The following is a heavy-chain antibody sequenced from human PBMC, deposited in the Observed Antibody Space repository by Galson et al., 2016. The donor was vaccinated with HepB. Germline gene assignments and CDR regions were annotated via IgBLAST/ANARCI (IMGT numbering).Heavy chain of an antibody. CDR2: ISYAGITK. CDR1: GITFNIYV. J-gene: IGHJ3*02. V-gene: IGHV3-30-3*01. Sequence: SLRLSCAASGITFNIYVMYWVRQAPGKGLEWVGAISYAGITKYYADSVKGRFTISRDNSKNTVYLQMSSLGAEDTAVYYCATEGYPRAFAIWGQGTMVTVSS. CDR3: ATEGYPRAFAI. D-gene: IGHD2-15*01.